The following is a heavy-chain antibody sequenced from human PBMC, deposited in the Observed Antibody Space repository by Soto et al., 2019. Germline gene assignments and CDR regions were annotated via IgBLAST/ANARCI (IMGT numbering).Heavy chain of an antibody. CDR2: TYYRSKWYN. D-gene: IGHD7-27*01. V-gene: IGHV6-1*01. CDR1: GDSVSSNSAA. Sequence: QSQTLSLTCAISGDSVSSNSAAWNWIRQSPSRGLEWLGRTYYRSKWYNDYAVSAKSRITINPDTSKNQFSLQLNSVTPEDTAVYYCAREGHNWGDYYYYYMDVWGKGTTVTVSS. CDR3: AREGHNWGDYYYYYMDV. J-gene: IGHJ6*03.